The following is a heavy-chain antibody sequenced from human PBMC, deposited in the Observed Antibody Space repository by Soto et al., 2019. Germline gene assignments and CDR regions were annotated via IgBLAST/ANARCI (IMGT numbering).Heavy chain of an antibody. Sequence: GALRLSCTASGFTFSNMWMSWVRQAPGKGLEWVGRIKDKTDGGTTDYAAPVKGRFAISRDDSKSRLYLQMNSLKTDDTAVYYCTTGHYWGQGTLVTVSS. CDR3: TTGHY. J-gene: IGHJ4*02. CDR2: IKDKTDGGTT. CDR1: GFTFSNMW. V-gene: IGHV3-15*01.